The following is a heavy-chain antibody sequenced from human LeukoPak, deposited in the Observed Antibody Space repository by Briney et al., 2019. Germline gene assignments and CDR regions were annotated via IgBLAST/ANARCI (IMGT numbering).Heavy chain of an antibody. CDR2: ISGSAGNT. Sequence: GGSLRLSCAASGFSFNNYAMSWVRQAPGKGLEWVSGISGSAGNTYYVYSVKGRFTISRDNSKNTLYLQMNSLRAEDTAVYYCAKAGSGYYYVFDHWGQGTLVTVSS. J-gene: IGHJ4*02. CDR3: AKAGSGYYYVFDH. CDR1: GFSFNNYA. V-gene: IGHV3-23*01. D-gene: IGHD3-22*01.